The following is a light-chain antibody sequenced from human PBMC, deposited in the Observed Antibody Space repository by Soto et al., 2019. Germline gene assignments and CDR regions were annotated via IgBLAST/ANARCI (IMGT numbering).Light chain of an antibody. J-gene: IGKJ5*01. CDR1: QDISNY. CDR2: DAS. Sequence: DIRMTQSPSSLSSSVGDIFTITCQASQDISNYLNWYQQKPGKAPKLLIYDASNLETGVPSRFSGSGSGTDFTFTISSLQPEDIATYYCQQYDNLPFTFGQGTRLEIK. CDR3: QQYDNLPFT. V-gene: IGKV1-33*01.